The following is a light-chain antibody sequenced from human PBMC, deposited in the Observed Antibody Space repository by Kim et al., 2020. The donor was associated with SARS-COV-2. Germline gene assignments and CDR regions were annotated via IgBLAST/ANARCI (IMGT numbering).Light chain of an antibody. CDR2: KIS. J-gene: IGKJ2*01. CDR1: RRLVEREGGTY. V-gene: IGKV2-30*01. CDR3: MQTTHWPYT. Sequence: PGGISCRAKRRLVEREGGTYLNWFDQRPVQSPRRLICKISTRDSGVPDRFSGSGSGTDFTLEISRVEAEDVGIYYCMQTTHWPYTFGQGTKLEI.